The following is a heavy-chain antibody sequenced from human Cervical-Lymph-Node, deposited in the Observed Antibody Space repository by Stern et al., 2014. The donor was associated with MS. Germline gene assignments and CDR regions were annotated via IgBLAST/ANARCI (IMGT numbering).Heavy chain of an antibody. CDR1: GGTFSTQA. CDR3: ATPSTVTVGGMDV. D-gene: IGHD4-17*01. Sequence: EQLVESGAEVKKPGSSVKVSCKASGGTFSTQAINWVRQAPGQGLEWVGGIIPIFGTPNYAHQVQDRVTITTDESTSTAYMDLSSLRSEDTAVYYCATPSTVTVGGMDVWGQGTTVTVSS. J-gene: IGHJ6*02. V-gene: IGHV1-69*01. CDR2: IIPIFGTP.